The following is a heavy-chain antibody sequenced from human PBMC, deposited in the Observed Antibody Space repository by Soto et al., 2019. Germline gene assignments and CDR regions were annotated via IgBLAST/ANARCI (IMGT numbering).Heavy chain of an antibody. D-gene: IGHD6-6*01. CDR2: IYWDDDK. J-gene: IGHJ5*02. CDR1: GFSLSTSGVG. V-gene: IGHV2-5*02. CDR3: AHSADLRLREYSSSPNWFDP. Sequence: SGPTLVKPTQTLTLTCTFSGFSLSTSGVGVGWIRQPPGKALEWLALIYWDDDKRYSPSLKSRLTITKDTSKNQVVLTMTNMDPVDTATYYCAHSADLRLREYSSSPNWFDPWGQGTLVTVSS.